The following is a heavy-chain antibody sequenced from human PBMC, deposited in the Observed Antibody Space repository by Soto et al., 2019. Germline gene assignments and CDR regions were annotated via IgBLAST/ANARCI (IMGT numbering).Heavy chain of an antibody. CDR1: GYIFTSYA. J-gene: IGHJ3*02. D-gene: IGHD3-10*01. CDR2: VNAGNGNT. CDR3: ARDRGSTMARGRDAFDI. Sequence: QVQVVQSGAEVKKPGASVMLSCKASGYIFTSYAMHWVRQAPGQRLEWMGWVNAGNGNTRYPQKFQGRVTITRDTSANVAYMELTSLISEDTAVYYCARDRGSTMARGRDAFDIWGQGTMVTVSS. V-gene: IGHV1-3*01.